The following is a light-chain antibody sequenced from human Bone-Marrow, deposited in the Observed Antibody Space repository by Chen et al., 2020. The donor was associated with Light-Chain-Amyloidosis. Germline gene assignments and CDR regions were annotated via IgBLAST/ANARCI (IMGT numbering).Light chain of an antibody. Sequence: SYVLTQPSSVSVAPGQTATIACGGNNIGSTGVHWYQQTPGQAPLLVVYDDSDRPSGIPERLAGSNSGNTATLTISGVESGDEADYYGQGWDRSSSSPVFGGGTKLTVL. CDR1: NIGSTG. CDR2: DDS. CDR3: QGWDRSSSSPV. V-gene: IGLV3-21*02. J-gene: IGLJ3*02.